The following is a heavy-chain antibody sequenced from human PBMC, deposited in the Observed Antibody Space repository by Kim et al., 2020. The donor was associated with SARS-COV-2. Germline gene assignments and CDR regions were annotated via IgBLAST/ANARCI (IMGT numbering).Heavy chain of an antibody. CDR2: ISGSGGST. Sequence: GGSLRLSCAASGFTFSSYAMSWVRQAPGKGLEWVSAISGSGGSTYYADSVKGRFTISRDNSKNTLYLQMNSLRAEDTAVYYCAKGRPFLGGYFDWLQFSYYYYGMDVWGQGTTVTVSS. D-gene: IGHD3-9*01. CDR3: AKGRPFLGGYFDWLQFSYYYYGMDV. J-gene: IGHJ6*02. CDR1: GFTFSSYA. V-gene: IGHV3-23*01.